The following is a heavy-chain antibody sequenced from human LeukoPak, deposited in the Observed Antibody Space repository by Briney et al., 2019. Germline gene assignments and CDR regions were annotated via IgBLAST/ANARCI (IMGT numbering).Heavy chain of an antibody. CDR1: GYTFTSYG. CDR2: IRAYNGNT. V-gene: IGHV1-18*01. J-gene: IGHJ5*02. Sequence: ASVKVSCKASGYTFTSYGISWVRQAPGQGLEWMGWIRAYNGNTNYAQKLQGRVTMTTDTSTSTAYMELRSLRSDDTAVYYCASEGSSANWFDPWGQGTLVTVSP. CDR3: ASEGSSANWFDP.